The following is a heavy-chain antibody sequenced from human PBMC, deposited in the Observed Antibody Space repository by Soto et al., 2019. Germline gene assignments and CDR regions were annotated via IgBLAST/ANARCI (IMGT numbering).Heavy chain of an antibody. V-gene: IGHV1-8*01. CDR2: MNPNNGNT. D-gene: IGHD6-19*01. J-gene: IGHJ6*02. CDR1: GYTFTNFD. CDR3: AGQWREHYYGMDV. Sequence: GASVKVSCKASGYTFTNFDFNWVRQATGQGLEWMGWMNPNNGNTGYAQKFQGRVTMTRDTSISTAYMELSSLRSEDTAVYYCAGQWREHYYGMDVWGQGTTVTVSS.